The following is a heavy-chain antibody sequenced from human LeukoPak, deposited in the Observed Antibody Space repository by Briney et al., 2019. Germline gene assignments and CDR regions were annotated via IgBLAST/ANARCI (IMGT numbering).Heavy chain of an antibody. V-gene: IGHV4-39*01. CDR2: IYYSGST. CDR3: ARPIQRYYDILTGYYPNWFDP. CDR1: GGSISSSSYY. D-gene: IGHD3-9*01. J-gene: IGHJ5*02. Sequence: PSQTLSLTCTVSGGSISSSSYYWGWIRQPPGKGLEWIGSIYYSGSTYYNPSLKSRVTISVDTSKNQFSLKLSSVTAADTAVYYCARPIQRYYDILTGYYPNWFDPWGQGTLVTVSS.